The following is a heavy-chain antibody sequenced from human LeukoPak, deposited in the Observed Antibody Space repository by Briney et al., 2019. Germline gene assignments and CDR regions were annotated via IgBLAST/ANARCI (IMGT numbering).Heavy chain of an antibody. V-gene: IGHV3-23*01. J-gene: IGHJ2*01. CDR2: ISGSGGST. Sequence: GGSLRLSCAASGFTVSSNYMSWVRQAPGKGLEWVSAISGSGGSTYYADSVKGRFTISRDNSKNTLYLQMNSLRAEDTAVYYCAKDQEGGYGDYAASPFDLWGRGTLVTVSS. CDR3: AKDQEGGYGDYAASPFDL. D-gene: IGHD4-17*01. CDR1: GFTVSSNY.